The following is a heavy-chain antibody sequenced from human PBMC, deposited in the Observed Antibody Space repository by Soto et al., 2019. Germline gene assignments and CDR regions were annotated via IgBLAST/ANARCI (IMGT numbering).Heavy chain of an antibody. J-gene: IGHJ4*02. CDR3: ARGVCSSTSCYTWFDY. D-gene: IGHD2-2*02. CDR2: IYYSGST. Sequence: SETLSLTCTVSGGSISSYYWSWIRQPPGKGLEWIGYIYYSGSTNYNPSLKSRVTIPVDTSKNQFSLKLSSVTAADTAVYYCARGVCSSTSCYTWFDYWGQGTLVTVSS. V-gene: IGHV4-59*01. CDR1: GGSISSYY.